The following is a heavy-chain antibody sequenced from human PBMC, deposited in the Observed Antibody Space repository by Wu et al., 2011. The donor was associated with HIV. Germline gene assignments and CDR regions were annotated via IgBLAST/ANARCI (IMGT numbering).Heavy chain of an antibody. D-gene: IGHD2-21*01. V-gene: IGHV1-69*06. J-gene: IGHJ2*01. CDR2: SSLSLIQ. Sequence: GSSVKVSCKASGATFSSYAISWVRQAPGQGPEWMEGSSLSLIQQTTHRSSRGRVTITADKSTSTAYMDLSSLRSEDTAVYYCARAYCFASRCYLGYFDLWGRGTLVTVSS. CDR3: ARAYCFASRCYLGYFDL. CDR1: GATFSSYA.